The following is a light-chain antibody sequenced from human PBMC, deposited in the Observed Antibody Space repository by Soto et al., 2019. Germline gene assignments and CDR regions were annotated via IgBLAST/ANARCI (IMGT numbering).Light chain of an antibody. CDR3: QQYGRSPLMYT. V-gene: IGKV3-20*01. J-gene: IGKJ2*01. CDR2: GAS. CDR1: ESITSNF. Sequence: EIVLTQSPGTLSLSPGERATLSYRASESITSNFLAWYQQKPGQAPRLLIYGASSRATGIPDRFSGSGSERDFTLTINRLEPEDFAVYFCQQYGRSPLMYTFGQGTKLEIK.